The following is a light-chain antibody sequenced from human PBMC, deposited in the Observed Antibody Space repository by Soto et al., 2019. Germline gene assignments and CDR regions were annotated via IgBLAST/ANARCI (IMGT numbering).Light chain of an antibody. V-gene: IGKV3-20*01. Sequence: EVVLTQSPATLSVSPGAGATLSCRASQSVGSNLAWYQQKPGQTPRVLIYGASSRATGIPDRFSGSGSGTDFTLTISRLEPEDFAVYYCQQYGSSPTFGQGTKV. J-gene: IGKJ1*01. CDR2: GAS. CDR1: QSVGSN. CDR3: QQYGSSPT.